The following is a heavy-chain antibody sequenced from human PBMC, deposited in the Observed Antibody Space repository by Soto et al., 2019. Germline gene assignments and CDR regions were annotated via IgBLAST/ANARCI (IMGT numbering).Heavy chain of an antibody. CDR3: AKAPKGGPLNWFDP. D-gene: IGHD2-15*01. Sequence: GGSLRLSCAASGFTFSSYAMSWVRQAPGKGLEWVSAISGSGGRTYYADSVKGRFTISRDNSKNTLYLQMNSLRAEDTAVYYCAKAPKGGPLNWFDPWGQGTLVTVSS. V-gene: IGHV3-23*01. CDR1: GFTFSSYA. J-gene: IGHJ5*02. CDR2: ISGSGGRT.